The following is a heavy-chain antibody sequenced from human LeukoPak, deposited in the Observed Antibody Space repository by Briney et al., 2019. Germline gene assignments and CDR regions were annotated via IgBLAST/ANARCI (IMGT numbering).Heavy chain of an antibody. V-gene: IGHV4-34*01. Sequence: LSETLSLTCAVYGGSFSGYYWSWIRQPPGKGLEWIGEINHSGSTNYNPSLKSRVTISVDTSKNQFSLKLSSVTAADTAVYYCARDTYDFSGSYYYGMDVWGQGTTVTVSS. CDR1: GGSFSGYY. J-gene: IGHJ6*02. D-gene: IGHD3-3*01. CDR2: INHSGST. CDR3: ARDTYDFSGSYYYGMDV.